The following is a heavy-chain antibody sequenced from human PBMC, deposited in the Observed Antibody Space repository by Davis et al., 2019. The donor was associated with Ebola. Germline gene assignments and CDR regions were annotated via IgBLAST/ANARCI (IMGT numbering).Heavy chain of an antibody. CDR1: GFSITSNG. CDR3: AKDRSGYFIDY. CDR2: IRYDGRYK. D-gene: IGHD3-3*01. V-gene: IGHV3-30*02. Sequence: GESLKISCVASGFSITSNGIHWVRQVPGKGLEWMTFIRYDGRYKYYIDSVKGRFTISRDTSKNTVYLQMNSLRPEDRGVYYCAKDRSGYFIDYWGQGTLVTVSS. J-gene: IGHJ4*02.